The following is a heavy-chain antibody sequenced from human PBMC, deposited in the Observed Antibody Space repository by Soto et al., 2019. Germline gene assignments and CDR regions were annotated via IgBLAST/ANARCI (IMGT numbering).Heavy chain of an antibody. D-gene: IGHD4-17*01. V-gene: IGHV3-7*01. J-gene: IGHJ1*01. CDR2: IKQDGSEK. CDR3: ARLDLVAVTPEYFQH. Sequence: EVQLVESGGGLAQPGGSLRLSCAASGFTFSSYWMSWVRQAPGKALEWVANIKQDGSEKYYVDSVKGRFTISRDNAKNSLYLQMNSLKDEDTAVYYCARLDLVAVTPEYFQHWGQGTLVTVSS. CDR1: GFTFSSYW.